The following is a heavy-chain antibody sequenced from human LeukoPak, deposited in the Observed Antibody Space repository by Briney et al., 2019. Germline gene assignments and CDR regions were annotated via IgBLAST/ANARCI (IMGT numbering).Heavy chain of an antibody. CDR2: INPNSGGT. D-gene: IGHD4-23*01. J-gene: IGHJ4*02. Sequence: ASVKVSCKASGYTFTSYAMHWVRQAPGQGLEWMGWINPNSGGTNYAQKFQGRVTMTRDTSISTAYMELSRLRSDDTAVYYCARGPWGNSYFDYWGQGTLVTVSS. CDR3: ARGPWGNSYFDY. V-gene: IGHV1-2*02. CDR1: GYTFTSYA.